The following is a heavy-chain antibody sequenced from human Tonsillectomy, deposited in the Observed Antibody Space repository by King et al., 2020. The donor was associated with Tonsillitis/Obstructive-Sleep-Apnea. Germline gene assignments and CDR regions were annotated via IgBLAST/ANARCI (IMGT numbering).Heavy chain of an antibody. CDR2: ISGSGGST. Sequence: VQLVESGGGLVEPGGSLRLSCAASGFTFSSYAMNWVRQAPGKGLEWVSAISGSGGSTYYADSVKGRFTISRDNSKNTLYLQMNSLRAEDTAVYYCAKTGGDYYDSSGYYSVEGPYYFDYWGQGTLVTVSS. V-gene: IGHV3-23*04. CDR3: AKTGGDYYDSSGYYSVEGPYYFDY. CDR1: GFTFSSYA. D-gene: IGHD3-22*01. J-gene: IGHJ4*02.